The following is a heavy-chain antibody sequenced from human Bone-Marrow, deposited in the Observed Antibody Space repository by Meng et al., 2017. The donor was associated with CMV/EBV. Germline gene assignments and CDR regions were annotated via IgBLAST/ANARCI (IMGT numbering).Heavy chain of an antibody. CDR2: ISGSGGST. CDR1: GFTFSSYA. Sequence: LSLTCAASGFTFSSYAMSWVRQAPGKGLEWVSAISGSGGSTYYADSVKGRFTISRDNSKNTLYLQMNSLRAEDTAVYYCAKEACSSTSCSKPRHDYWVQGTLVTVSS. V-gene: IGHV3-23*01. D-gene: IGHD2-2*01. J-gene: IGHJ4*02. CDR3: AKEACSSTSCSKPRHDY.